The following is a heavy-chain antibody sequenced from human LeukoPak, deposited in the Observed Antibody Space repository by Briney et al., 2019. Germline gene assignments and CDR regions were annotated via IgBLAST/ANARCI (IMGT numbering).Heavy chain of an antibody. Sequence: PGGSLRLSCAASGFTFSSNWMHWVRQAPAKGLAWVSRINSDGSSTSYADSVKGRFTISRDNAKNTLYLQMNSLRAEDTSVYYCAREMVVNPYWGQGTLVTVSS. D-gene: IGHD2-15*01. CDR3: AREMVVNPY. V-gene: IGHV3-74*01. CDR1: GFTFSSNW. CDR2: INSDGSST. J-gene: IGHJ4*02.